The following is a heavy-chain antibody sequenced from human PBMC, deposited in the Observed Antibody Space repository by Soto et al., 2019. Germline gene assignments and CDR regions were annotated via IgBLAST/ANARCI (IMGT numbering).Heavy chain of an antibody. D-gene: IGHD4-4*01. J-gene: IGHJ4*02. CDR2: IYHSGST. CDR1: GYSISSGYY. Sequence: SETLSLTCAVSGYSISSGYYWGWIRQPPGKGLEWIGSIYHSGSTYYNPSLKSRVTISVDTSKNQFSLKLSSVTAADTAVYYCARRSNYGEFDYWGQGTLVTVSS. V-gene: IGHV4-38-2*01. CDR3: ARRSNYGEFDY.